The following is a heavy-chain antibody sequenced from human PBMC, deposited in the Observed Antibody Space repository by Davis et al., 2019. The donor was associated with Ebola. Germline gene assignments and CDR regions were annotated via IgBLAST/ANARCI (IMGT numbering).Heavy chain of an antibody. J-gene: IGHJ5*02. V-gene: IGHV3-33*01. D-gene: IGHD2-15*01. CDR1: GFTFSSHG. Sequence: GESLKTSCAASGFTFSSHGMHWVRQAPGKGLEWVAVIWSDGLNNNYADSVKGRFTISRDNSKNTMFLQMNSLRAEDTAIYYCARDRGPRDWFDPWGQGTLVTVSS. CDR2: IWSDGLNN. CDR3: ARDRGPRDWFDP.